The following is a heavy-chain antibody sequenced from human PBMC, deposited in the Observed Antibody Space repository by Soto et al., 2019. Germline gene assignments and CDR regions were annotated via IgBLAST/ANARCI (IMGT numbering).Heavy chain of an antibody. CDR1: GYTFTSYG. D-gene: IGHD2-2*01. V-gene: IGHV1-18*01. Sequence: ASVKVSCKASGYTFTSYGISWVRQAPGQGLEWMGWISAYNGNTNYAQKLQGRVTMTTDTSTSTAYMELRSLRSDDTAVYYCARGSSSYCSSTSCYAGYGMDVWGQGTTVTVSS. CDR2: ISAYNGNT. J-gene: IGHJ6*02. CDR3: ARGSSSYCSSTSCYAGYGMDV.